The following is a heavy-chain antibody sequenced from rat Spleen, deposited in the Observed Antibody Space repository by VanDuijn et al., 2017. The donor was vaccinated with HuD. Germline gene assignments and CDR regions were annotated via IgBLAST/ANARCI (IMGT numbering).Heavy chain of an antibody. J-gene: IGHJ1*01. Sequence: EVQLVESGGGLVQPGRSLKLSCVVSGFTFSNSGMAWVRQAPTKGLEWVASITNSGDSTYYRDSVKGRFTISRHNAKTTLYLQMDSLRSEDTAIYYCTRRGYLSDWYFDFWGPGTMVTVSS. D-gene: IGHD2-7*01. CDR2: ITNSGDST. CDR3: TRRGYLSDWYFDF. V-gene: IGHV5S13*01. CDR1: GFTFSNSG.